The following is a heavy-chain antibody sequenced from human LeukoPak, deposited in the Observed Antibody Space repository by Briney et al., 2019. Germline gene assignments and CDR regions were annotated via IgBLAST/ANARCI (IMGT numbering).Heavy chain of an antibody. J-gene: IGHJ1*01. CDR1: GLTPSSCG. CDR3: AARPTSAAVAPSDF. D-gene: IGHD6-25*01. Sequence: PGGSLRLSCAASGLTPSSCGMSWVRQAPGKGLEWVSAISGSGDGTYYADSVKGRFTISRDNSKSMLYLEMNSLRAEDTATYYCAARPTSAAVAPSDFGGQGTLVTVSS. V-gene: IGHV3-23*01. CDR2: ISGSGDGT.